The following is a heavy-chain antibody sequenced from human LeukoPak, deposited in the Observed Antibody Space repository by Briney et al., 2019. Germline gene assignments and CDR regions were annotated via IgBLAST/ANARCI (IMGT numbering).Heavy chain of an antibody. V-gene: IGHV1-69*04. CDR2: IIPILGIA. D-gene: IGHD5-24*01. Sequence: GASVNLSCKGSGATFSSYAISWVRQAPGQGLEWMGRIIPILGIANYAQKFQGRVTITADKSTSTGYMELSSLRSEDTAVYYCASDGHGYLDASDIWGQGTMVTVSS. CDR1: GATFSSYA. J-gene: IGHJ3*02. CDR3: ASDGHGYLDASDI.